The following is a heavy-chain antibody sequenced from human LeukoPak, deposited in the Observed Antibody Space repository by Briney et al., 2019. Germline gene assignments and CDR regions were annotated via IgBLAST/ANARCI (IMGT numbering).Heavy chain of an antibody. D-gene: IGHD1-26*01. J-gene: IGHJ4*02. CDR3: ARGGSYLSCDY. V-gene: IGHV4-59*01. CDR1: GGSISSYY. Sequence: SETLSLTCTVSGGSISSYYWSWIRQPPGKGLEWIGYIYYSGSTNYNPSLKSRVTISVDTSKNQFSLKLSSVTAADTAVYYCARGGSYLSCDYWGQGTQVTVSS. CDR2: IYYSGST.